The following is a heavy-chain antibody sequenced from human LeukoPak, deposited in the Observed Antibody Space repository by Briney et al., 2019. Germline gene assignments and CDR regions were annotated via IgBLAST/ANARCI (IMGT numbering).Heavy chain of an antibody. CDR3: ARHTTSWPYSWFDP. V-gene: IGHV4-59*01. D-gene: IGHD2-2*01. CDR1: GGSLSSYY. J-gene: IGHJ5*02. CDR2: IYYSGNT. Sequence: PSETLSLTCTVSGGSLSSYYWSWIRQPPEKGLEWIGNIYYSGNTHYNPSLKSRVTISLDTSKNQFSLKLTSVTAADTAMYYCARHTTSWPYSWFDPWGQEPWSPSPQ.